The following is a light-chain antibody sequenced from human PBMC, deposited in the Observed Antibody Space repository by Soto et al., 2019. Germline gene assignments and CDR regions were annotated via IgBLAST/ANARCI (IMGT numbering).Light chain of an antibody. Sequence: DIVMTQSPDSLAVSLGERATINCKSSQSVLYSSNNKNYLAWYQQKPGQPPKLLIYWASTRESGVPDRFSGSGSGTDFTLTSSSLQAEDVAVYYCQQHYITPVTFGQGTKVEIK. CDR3: QQHYITPVT. V-gene: IGKV4-1*01. CDR2: WAS. CDR1: QSVLYSSNNKNY. J-gene: IGKJ1*01.